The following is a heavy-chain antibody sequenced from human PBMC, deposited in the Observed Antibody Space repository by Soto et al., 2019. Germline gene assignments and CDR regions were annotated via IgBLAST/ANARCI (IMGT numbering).Heavy chain of an antibody. CDR2: MHPSGST. CDR3: ARHGHNIYGFDV. Sequence: QVQPQESGPGLVKPSDTLSLTCAVSGGSISSVNWWSWVRQSPGKGLEWIGEMHPSGSTNYNPSLKSRVTVSMDKSMNQFSLKMYSVTAADTAVYFCARHGHNIYGFDVWGRGTTVTVSS. J-gene: IGHJ6*02. V-gene: IGHV4-4*02. D-gene: IGHD1-1*01. CDR1: GGSISSVNW.